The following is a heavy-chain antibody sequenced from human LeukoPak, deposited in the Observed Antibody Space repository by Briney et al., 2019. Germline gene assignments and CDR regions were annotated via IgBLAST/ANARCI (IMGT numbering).Heavy chain of an antibody. V-gene: IGHV3-7*01. CDR1: GFMFNNYW. D-gene: IGHD3-3*01. CDR2: IKEDGSEK. Sequence: GGSLRLSCAASGFMFNNYWMSWVRQAPGKGLEGVANIKEDGSEKYYVDSVKGRFTISRDNAKNLLYLQMKSLRAEDTAVYYCATCPTDKYDDDHADYWGQGSLVTVSS. CDR3: ATCPTDKYDDDHADY. J-gene: IGHJ4*02.